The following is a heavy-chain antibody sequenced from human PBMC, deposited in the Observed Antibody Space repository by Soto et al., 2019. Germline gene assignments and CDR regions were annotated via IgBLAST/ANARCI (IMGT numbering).Heavy chain of an antibody. CDR3: ARALSHDILTGYYFDY. CDR1: GGSFSGYY. D-gene: IGHD3-9*01. Sequence: SETLSLTCAVYGGSFSGYYWSWIRQPPGKGLEWIGEINHSGSTNYNPSLKSRVTISVDTSKNQFSLKLSSVTAADTAVYYCARALSHDILTGYYFDYWGQGTLVTVS. CDR2: INHSGST. J-gene: IGHJ4*02. V-gene: IGHV4-34*01.